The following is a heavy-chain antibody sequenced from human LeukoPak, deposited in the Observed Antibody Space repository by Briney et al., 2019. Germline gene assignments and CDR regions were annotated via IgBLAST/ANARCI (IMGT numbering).Heavy chain of an antibody. CDR1: GGTFSSYA. D-gene: IGHD1-26*01. CDR3: AGGRVGATHDY. J-gene: IGHJ4*02. V-gene: IGHV1-69*13. CDR2: IIPIFGTA. Sequence: SVTVSCKASGGTFSSYAISWVRQAPGQGVEWMGGIIPIFGTANYAQKFQGRVTITADESTSTAYMELSSLRSEDTAVYYCAGGRVGATHDYWGQGTLVTVSS.